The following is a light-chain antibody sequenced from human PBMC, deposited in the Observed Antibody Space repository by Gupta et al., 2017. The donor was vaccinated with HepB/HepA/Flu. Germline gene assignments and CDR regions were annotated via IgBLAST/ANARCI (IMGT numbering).Light chain of an antibody. Sequence: EVDLTPSPGPLSLSPSARATLSCRASGSVGSSYLAWYQQKPGQAPKLPIYGASSRDTGIPDRFSGSGSGTAFTLTIRRLEPQDFAVYYCQQYGSSPYTFGLGTKLEIK. CDR3: QQYGSSPYT. J-gene: IGKJ2*01. CDR2: GAS. CDR1: GSVGSSY. V-gene: IGKV3-20*01.